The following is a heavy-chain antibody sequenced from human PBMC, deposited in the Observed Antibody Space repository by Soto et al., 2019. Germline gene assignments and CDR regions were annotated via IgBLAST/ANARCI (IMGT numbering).Heavy chain of an antibody. CDR2: ISSNGGST. CDR3: LKDGIDSSGYYYYFDY. D-gene: IGHD3-22*01. J-gene: IGHJ4*02. CDR1: GFTFSSYV. Sequence: GGSLRLSCSASGFTFSSYVMHWVRQAPGKGLEYVSAISSNGGSTYYADSVKGRFTISRDNSKNTLYLQMSSLRAEDTAVYYCLKDGIDSSGYYYYFDYWGQGTLVTVSS. V-gene: IGHV3-64D*06.